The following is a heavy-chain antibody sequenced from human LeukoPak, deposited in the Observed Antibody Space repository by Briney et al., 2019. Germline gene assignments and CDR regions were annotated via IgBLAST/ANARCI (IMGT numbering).Heavy chain of an antibody. J-gene: IGHJ5*02. Sequence: PGGSLRLSCAASGFTFSSYSMNWVRQAPGKGPEWVSYISSSSDTIYYADSVRGRFTISRDNAKNSLYLRMNSLRAEDTAMYYCAREGSAFDPWGQGTLVTVSS. CDR2: ISSSSDTI. V-gene: IGHV3-48*01. CDR3: AREGSAFDP. CDR1: GFTFSSYS. D-gene: IGHD1-26*01.